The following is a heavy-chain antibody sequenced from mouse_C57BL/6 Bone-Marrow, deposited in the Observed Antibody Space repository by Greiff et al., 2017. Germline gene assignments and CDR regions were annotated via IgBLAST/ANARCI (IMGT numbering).Heavy chain of an antibody. CDR3: ARPLYYGSSHVYFDY. V-gene: IGHV1-75*01. D-gene: IGHD1-1*01. Sequence: QVQLKQSGPELVKPGASVKISCKASGYTFTDYYINWVKQRPGQGLEWIGWIFPGSGSTYYNEKFKGKATLTVDKSSSTAYLLLSSLTYEDSAVYFCARPLYYGSSHVYFDYWGQGTTLTVSS. CDR2: IFPGSGST. CDR1: GYTFTDYY. J-gene: IGHJ2*01.